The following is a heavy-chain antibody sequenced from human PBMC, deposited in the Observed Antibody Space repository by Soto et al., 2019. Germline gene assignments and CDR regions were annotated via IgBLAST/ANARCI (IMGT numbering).Heavy chain of an antibody. CDR1: GFTFSSYA. D-gene: IGHD2-2*01. CDR3: ARRGRYCSSTSCPSSPFDY. CDR2: ISGSGGST. V-gene: IGHV3-23*01. J-gene: IGHJ4*02. Sequence: EVQLLESGGGLVQPGGSLRLSCAASGFTFSSYAMSWVRQAPGKGLEWVSAISGSGGSTYYADSVKGRFTISRDNSKNTLYLQMNSRRAEDKAVYYCARRGRYCSSTSCPSSPFDYWGQGTLVTVSS.